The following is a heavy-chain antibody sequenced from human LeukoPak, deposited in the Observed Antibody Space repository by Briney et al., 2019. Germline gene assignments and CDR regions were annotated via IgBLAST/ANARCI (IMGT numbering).Heavy chain of an antibody. CDR3: TSGLYYDSWSDLFDY. J-gene: IGHJ4*02. CDR2: IRRKANGGTT. CDR1: GFTFGDYA. D-gene: IGHD3-3*01. V-gene: IGHV3-49*04. Sequence: GGSLRLSCTASGFTFGDYALSWVRQAPGKGPEWVGFIRRKANGGTTEYAASVKGRFTISRDDSKSIAYLQMNSLKTEDTAVYYCTSGLYYDSWSDLFDYWGQGTLVTVSS.